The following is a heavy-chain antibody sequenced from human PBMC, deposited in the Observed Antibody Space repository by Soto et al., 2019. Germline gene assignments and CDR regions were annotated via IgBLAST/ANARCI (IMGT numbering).Heavy chain of an antibody. Sequence: GGSLRLSCAASEFTFSTHAMTWVRQAPGKGLEWVSSISGSGGSTYYADSVKGRFTISRDNSKNTLYLQMNSLRAEDAAVYSCAKAGYCVSTSCYFPFDYWGQGTLVTVSS. D-gene: IGHD2-2*01. J-gene: IGHJ4*02. CDR1: EFTFSTHA. CDR2: ISGSGGST. CDR3: AKAGYCVSTSCYFPFDY. V-gene: IGHV3-23*01.